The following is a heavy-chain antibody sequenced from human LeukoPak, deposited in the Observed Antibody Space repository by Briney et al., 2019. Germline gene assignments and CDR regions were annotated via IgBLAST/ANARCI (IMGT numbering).Heavy chain of an antibody. CDR2: IYYSGST. D-gene: IGHD1-14*01. CDR1: GGSISSYY. J-gene: IGHJ4*02. CDR3: ARDLPDQTYNFDY. Sequence: PSETLSLTCTVSGGSISSYYWSWIRQPPGKGLEWIGYIYYSGSTNYNPSLKSRVTISVDTSKNQFSLKLSSVTAADTAVYYCARDLPDQTYNFDYWGQGTLVTVSS. V-gene: IGHV4-59*01.